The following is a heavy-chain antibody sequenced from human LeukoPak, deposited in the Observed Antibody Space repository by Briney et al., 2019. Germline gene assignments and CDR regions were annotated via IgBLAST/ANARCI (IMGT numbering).Heavy chain of an antibody. CDR2: INHSGST. V-gene: IGHV4-34*01. Sequence: PSETLSPTCAVYGGSFSGYYWSWIRQPPGKGLEWIGEINHSGSTNYNPSLKSRVTISVDTSKNQFSLKLSSVTAADTAVYYCARAHYGSGSDFDYWGQGTLVTVSS. CDR3: ARAHYGSGSDFDY. CDR1: GGSFSGYY. D-gene: IGHD3-10*01. J-gene: IGHJ4*02.